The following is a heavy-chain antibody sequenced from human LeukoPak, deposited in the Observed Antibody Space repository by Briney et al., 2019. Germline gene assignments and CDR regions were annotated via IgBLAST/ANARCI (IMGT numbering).Heavy chain of an antibody. CDR3: ARVGRDFWSGSTSTFDY. J-gene: IGHJ4*02. V-gene: IGHV4-38-2*02. Sequence: PSETLSLTCTVSGYSISSGYCWGWIRQPPGKGLEWIGSIYHSGSTYYNPFLKSRVTISVDTSKNQFSLKLSSVTAADTAVYYCARVGRDFWSGSTSTFDYWGQGTLVTVSS. D-gene: IGHD3-3*01. CDR1: GYSISSGYC. CDR2: IYHSGST.